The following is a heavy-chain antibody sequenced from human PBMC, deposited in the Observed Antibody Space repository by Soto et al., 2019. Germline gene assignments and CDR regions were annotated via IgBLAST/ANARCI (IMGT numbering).Heavy chain of an antibody. CDR3: ANLWGDGYNLGQDYNGMHV. V-gene: IGHV3-33*06. Sequence: QVQMVESGGGVGQPGRSLRLSCAASGFSFENYGMHWVRQAPGRGLEWVAIIWYDGSLQYYAAAVKGRFTISRDNSKNTLYLEMNSLRAEDTAVYYCANLWGDGYNLGQDYNGMHVWGQGTTVIVSS. CDR1: GFSFENYG. J-gene: IGHJ6*02. D-gene: IGHD5-12*01. CDR2: IWYDGSLQ.